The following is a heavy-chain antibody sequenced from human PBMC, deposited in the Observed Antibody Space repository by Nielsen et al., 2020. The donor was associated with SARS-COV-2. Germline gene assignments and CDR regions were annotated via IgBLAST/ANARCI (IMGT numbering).Heavy chain of an antibody. CDR2: ISSSGSTI. V-gene: IGHV3-11*01. D-gene: IGHD6-19*01. CDR3: ARDSQWLVPSFDY. Sequence: WIRQPPGKGLEWVSYISSSGSTIYYADSVKGRFTISRDNAKNSLYLQMNSLRAEDTAVYYCARDSQWLVPSFDYWGQGTLVTVSS. J-gene: IGHJ4*02.